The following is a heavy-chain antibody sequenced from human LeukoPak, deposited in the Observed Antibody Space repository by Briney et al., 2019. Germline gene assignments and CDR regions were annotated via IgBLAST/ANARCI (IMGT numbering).Heavy chain of an antibody. D-gene: IGHD1-26*01. Sequence: GASVKVSRTVSGYTLTELSMHWVRQAPGTGREWRGGFDPEDGETIYAQKFQGRVTMTEDTSTDTAYMELSSLRSEDTAVYYCATGRFSGSYYGRFAYWGQGTLVTVSS. CDR3: ATGRFSGSYYGRFAY. V-gene: IGHV1-24*01. CDR2: FDPEDGET. CDR1: GYTLTELS. J-gene: IGHJ4*02.